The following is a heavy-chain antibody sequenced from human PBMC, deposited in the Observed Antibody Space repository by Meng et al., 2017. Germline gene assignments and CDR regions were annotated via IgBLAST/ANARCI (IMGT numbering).Heavy chain of an antibody. CDR3: ARGSYSFDS. Sequence: QIQLQQSGPSLLKPSQSLSLICAISGDSVSRNSAAWNWFRQSPSRGLEWLGRAYYRSKWYHDYAESVKSRIIIDPDTSKNQFSLQLRSVTPEDSAVYYCARGSYSFDSWGQRTLVTVSS. J-gene: IGHJ4*02. CDR1: GDSVSRNSAA. V-gene: IGHV6-1*01. CDR2: AYYRSKWYH. D-gene: IGHD1-26*01.